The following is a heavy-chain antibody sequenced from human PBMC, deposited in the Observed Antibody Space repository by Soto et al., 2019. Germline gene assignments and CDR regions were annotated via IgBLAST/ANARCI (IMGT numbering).Heavy chain of an antibody. CDR1: AGSMSRSD. CDR3: ARYRREAVAGYTLDN. D-gene: IGHD6-13*01. CDR2: VYNSGST. Sequence: SESRSRTFTAAAGSMSRSDRSWIPQPPGRGLEWLGYVYNSGSTNYNPSLKSRVTISEDTSKSQFSLKVNSMTAADPAVYYCARYRREAVAGYTLDNWGQGILVTVSS. J-gene: IGHJ4*02. V-gene: IGHV4-59*13.